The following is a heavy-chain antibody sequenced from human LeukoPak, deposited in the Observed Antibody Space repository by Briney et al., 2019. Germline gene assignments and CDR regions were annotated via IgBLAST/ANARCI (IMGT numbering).Heavy chain of an antibody. V-gene: IGHV1-69*05. Sequence: SVKVSCKASVGDFSTYTMTWVPAAPGQGLEWMGGVVPLLGSPDYAQKFQDRLTITTDESTNTAYMELHSLRSEDTAVYYCAREVGTGTLDDWGQGTLVIVSS. D-gene: IGHD1-1*01. CDR1: VGDFSTYT. J-gene: IGHJ4*02. CDR2: VVPLLGSP. CDR3: AREVGTGTLDD.